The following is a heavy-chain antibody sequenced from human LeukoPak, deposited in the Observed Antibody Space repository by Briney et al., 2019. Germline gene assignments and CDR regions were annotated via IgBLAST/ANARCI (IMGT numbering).Heavy chain of an antibody. CDR1: GFTVSSNY. V-gene: IGHV3-53*01. CDR2: IYSGGST. J-gene: IGHJ6*02. D-gene: IGHD6-13*01. CDR3: AKARPTYSSSWYYYYYGMDV. Sequence: GGSLRLSCAASGFTVSSNYMSWVRQAPGKGLEWVSVIYSGGSTYYADSVKGRFTISRDNSKNTLYLQMNSLRAEDTAVYYCAKARPTYSSSWYYYYYGMDVWGQGTTVTVSS.